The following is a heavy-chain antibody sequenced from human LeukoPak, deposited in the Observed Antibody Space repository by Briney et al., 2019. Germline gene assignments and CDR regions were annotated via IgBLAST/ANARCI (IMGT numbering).Heavy chain of an antibody. CDR3: ARQVLYYDSSGYAF. CDR1: GGSISSGGYY. V-gene: IGHV4-39*01. J-gene: IGHJ4*02. CDR2: IYYSGST. D-gene: IGHD3-22*01. Sequence: SETLSLTCTVSGGSISSGGYYWSWIRQPPGKGLEWIGSIYYSGSTYYNPSLKSRVTISVDTSKNQFSLKLSSVTAADTAVYYCARQVLYYDSSGYAFWGQGTLVTVSS.